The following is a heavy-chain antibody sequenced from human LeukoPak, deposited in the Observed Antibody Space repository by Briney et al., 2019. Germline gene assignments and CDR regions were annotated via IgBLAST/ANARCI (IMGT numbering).Heavy chain of an antibody. CDR1: GFTFSDYY. CDR2: ISSSGSTI. D-gene: IGHD3-22*01. V-gene: IGHV3-11*01. CDR3: ARFEAAITMIVVVITTGAFDI. J-gene: IGHJ3*02. Sequence: PGGSLRLSCAASGFTFSDYYMNWVRQAPGKGLEWVSYISSSGSTIYYADSVKGRFTISRDNAKNSLYPQMNSLRAEDTAVYYCARFEAAITMIVVVITTGAFDIWGQGTMVTVSS.